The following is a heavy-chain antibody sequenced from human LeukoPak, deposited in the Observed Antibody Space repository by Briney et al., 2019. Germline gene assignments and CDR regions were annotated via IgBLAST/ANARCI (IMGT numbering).Heavy chain of an antibody. Sequence: PSETLSLTCTVSGGSISSYYWSWIRQPPGKGLEWIGYIYYSGSTNYNPSLTGRVTISVDTSKNQFSLKLSSVTAADTAVYYCARTGYYDFWSGYQDNWGQGTLVTVSS. D-gene: IGHD3-3*01. CDR1: GGSISSYY. V-gene: IGHV4-59*01. J-gene: IGHJ4*02. CDR2: IYYSGST. CDR3: ARTGYYDFWSGYQDN.